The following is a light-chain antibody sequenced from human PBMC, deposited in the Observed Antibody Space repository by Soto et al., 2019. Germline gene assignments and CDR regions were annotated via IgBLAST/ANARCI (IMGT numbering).Light chain of an antibody. V-gene: IGKV3D-15*01. CDR3: QQYYSTPWT. Sequence: DIVMTQSPATLSVSPGDRATLSCRASQSVDSSLAWYQQKPGQAPRLLIYGASTRATGIPARFSGSGSGTEFTLTISSLQAEDVAVYYCQQYYSTPWTFGQGTKVEIK. CDR2: GAS. J-gene: IGKJ1*01. CDR1: QSVDSS.